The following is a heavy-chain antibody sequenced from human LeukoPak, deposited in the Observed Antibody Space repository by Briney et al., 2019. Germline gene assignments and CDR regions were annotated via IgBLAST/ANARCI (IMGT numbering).Heavy chain of an antibody. D-gene: IGHD5-18*01. V-gene: IGHV1-2*02. CDR1: GYTFTDYY. CDR3: ARDEEYSAGYDF. CDR2: INPKRGGT. Sequence: ASVKVSCKASGYTFTDYYIHWVRQAPGQGLEWMGWINPKRGGTNYAQKFQGRVTMIRDTSISTVYMDLSSLTSDDTAIYYCARDEEYSAGYDFWGQGTLVTVSS. J-gene: IGHJ4*02.